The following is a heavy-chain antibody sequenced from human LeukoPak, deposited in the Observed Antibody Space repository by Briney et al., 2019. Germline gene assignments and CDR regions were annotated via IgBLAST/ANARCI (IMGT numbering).Heavy chain of an antibody. J-gene: IGHJ2*01. CDR3: AKDGSSGGPYWYFDL. CDR1: GFTFRSYG. Sequence: GRSLRLSCAASGFTFRSYGMHWVRPAPGKGLEWVAVIWYDGSNKYHADSVKGRFTISSDNSKNTLYLQINSVRAEDTAVNYCAKDGSSGGPYWYFDLWGRGTLVTVSS. CDR2: IWYDGSNK. V-gene: IGHV3-33*06. D-gene: IGHD2-15*01.